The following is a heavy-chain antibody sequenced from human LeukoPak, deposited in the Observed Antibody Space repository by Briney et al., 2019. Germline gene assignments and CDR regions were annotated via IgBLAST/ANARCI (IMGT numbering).Heavy chain of an antibody. CDR2: INHSGST. CDR1: GGSFSGYY. J-gene: IGHJ4*02. CDR3: ATTGYYDSSGYYYPVYFDY. D-gene: IGHD3-22*01. Sequence: SETLSLTCAVYGGSFSGYYWSWIRQPPGKGLEWIAEINHSGSTNYNPSLKSRVTISVDTSKNQFSLKLSSVTAADTAVYYCATTGYYDSSGYYYPVYFDYWGQGTLVTVSS. V-gene: IGHV4-34*01.